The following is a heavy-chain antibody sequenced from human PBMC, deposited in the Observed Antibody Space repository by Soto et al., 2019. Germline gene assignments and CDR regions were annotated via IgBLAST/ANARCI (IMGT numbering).Heavy chain of an antibody. D-gene: IGHD3-10*01. CDR2: IHPSGGST. CDR3: ARVSDRFEY. V-gene: IGHV1-46*04. J-gene: IGHJ4*02. CDR1: GYTFTSYY. Sequence: ASVKVSCKASGYTFTSYYLHWVRQAPGQGLEWMGVIHPSGGSTTYAQVLQGRVTMTRDTSTSTVYMELSSLRSEDTAVYYCARVSDRFEYWGQGTLVTVSS.